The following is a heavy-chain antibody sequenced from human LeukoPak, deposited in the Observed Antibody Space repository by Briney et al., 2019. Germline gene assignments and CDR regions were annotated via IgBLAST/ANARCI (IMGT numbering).Heavy chain of an antibody. CDR3: AREAHHYAELDY. Sequence: ASVKVSCKASGGTFSSYAISWVRQAPGQGLEWMGGIIPIFGTANYAQKFQGRVTITADESTSTAYMELSSLRSEDTAVYYCAREAHHYAELDYWGQGTLVTVSS. D-gene: IGHD3-10*01. CDR1: GGTFSSYA. V-gene: IGHV1-69*13. CDR2: IIPIFGTA. J-gene: IGHJ4*02.